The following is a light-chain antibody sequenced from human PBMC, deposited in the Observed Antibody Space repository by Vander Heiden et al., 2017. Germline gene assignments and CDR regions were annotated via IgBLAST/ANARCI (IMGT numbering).Light chain of an antibody. Sequence: ALQLPQSPSSLSASVGDRVTITCRASQGISSALAWYQQKPGKAPKLLIYDASSLESGVPSRFSGSGSGTDFTLTISSLQPEDFATYYCQQFNSYPRTFGQGTRLEIK. CDR1: QGISSA. CDR2: DAS. CDR3: QQFNSYPRT. J-gene: IGKJ5*01. V-gene: IGKV1-13*02.